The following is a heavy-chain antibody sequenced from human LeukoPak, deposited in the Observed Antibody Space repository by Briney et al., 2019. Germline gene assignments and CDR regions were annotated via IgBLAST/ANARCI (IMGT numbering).Heavy chain of an antibody. CDR2: IYWDDDK. CDR3: AKAGYGSGSYLRYYYYGMDV. CDR1: GLSLNTAGVG. D-gene: IGHD3-10*01. J-gene: IGHJ6*02. Sequence: KSGPTLLKPTQTLTLTCTLSGLSLNTAGVGVGWIRQPPGKALEWLALIYWDDDKRYNPSLKTRLTITKDTSKNQVVLTVTNMDPVDTATYYCAKAGYGSGSYLRYYYYGMDVWGQGTTVTVSS. V-gene: IGHV2-5*02.